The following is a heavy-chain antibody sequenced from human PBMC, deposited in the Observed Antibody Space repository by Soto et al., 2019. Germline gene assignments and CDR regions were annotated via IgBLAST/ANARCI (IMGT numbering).Heavy chain of an antibody. CDR1: GFTFSSYG. J-gene: IGHJ6*02. D-gene: IGHD2-15*01. CDR3: ATTEYSLAAVGMDV. CDR2: IWYDGSNK. V-gene: IGHV3-33*01. Sequence: GGSLRLSCAASGFTFSSYGMHWVRQAPGKGLEWVAVIWYDGSNKYYADSVKGRFTISRDNSKNTLYLQMNSLRAEDTAVYYCATTEYSLAAVGMDVWGQGTTVTVSS.